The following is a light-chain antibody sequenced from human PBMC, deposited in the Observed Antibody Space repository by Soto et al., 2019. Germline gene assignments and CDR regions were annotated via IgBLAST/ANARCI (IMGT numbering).Light chain of an antibody. CDR1: QGVSTW. CDR3: QQYNTYHLT. Sequence: DIQLTQSPSSLAASVGDRVTITCRASQGVSTWLAWHQQKPEKAPKSLVYATSKLQSGVPSRFNGTGSWTEFTLTISSLQPEDVATYFCQQYNTYHLTFGGGTKVEIK. J-gene: IGKJ4*01. V-gene: IGKV1D-16*01. CDR2: ATS.